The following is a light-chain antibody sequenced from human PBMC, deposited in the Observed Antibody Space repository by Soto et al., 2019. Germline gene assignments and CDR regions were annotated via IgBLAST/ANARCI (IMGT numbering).Light chain of an antibody. Sequence: QSVLTQPASVSGSPGQSITISCTGTSSDVGGYDYVSWYQLHPGKAPKLMVFEVSNRPSGVSYRFSGSKSGNTASLTISGLQAEDEADYFCRSYSISTAYRVGTGTKV. V-gene: IGLV2-14*01. CDR1: SSDVGGYDY. CDR2: EVS. J-gene: IGLJ1*01. CDR3: RSYSISTAYR.